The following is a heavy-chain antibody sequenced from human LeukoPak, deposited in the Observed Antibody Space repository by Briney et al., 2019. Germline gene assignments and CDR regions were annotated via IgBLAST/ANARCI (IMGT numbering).Heavy chain of an antibody. V-gene: IGHV3-23*01. CDR1: GFTFSSYA. J-gene: IGHJ4*02. Sequence: GGSLRLSCAASGFTFSSYAMSWVRQAPGKGLEWISAISGSGGSTYYADSVKGRFTISRDNSKNTLYLQMNSLRAEDTAVYYCAKSPSLAVAAPFDYWGQGTLVTVSS. CDR3: AKSPSLAVAAPFDY. CDR2: ISGSGGST. D-gene: IGHD6-19*01.